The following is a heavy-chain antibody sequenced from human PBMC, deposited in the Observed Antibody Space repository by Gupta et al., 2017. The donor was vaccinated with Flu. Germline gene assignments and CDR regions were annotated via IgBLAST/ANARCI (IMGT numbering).Heavy chain of an antibody. CDR2: VYSSGNI. J-gene: IGHJ3*01. Sequence: QLQLQESGPGRAKPSGPLSLSCSVSAGSITRHTPPWCSTRRPPGTGPEWIGSVYSSGNINYTPSLRSRVSISMDTSRNQFSLKLTSVTAADTALYYCAGGGTGYCSGDNCDTDPRVDAYDFWGPGTEVTVSS. V-gene: IGHV4-39*01. CDR1: AGSITRHTPP. D-gene: IGHD2-15*01. CDR3: AGGGTGYCSGDNCDTDPRVDAYDF.